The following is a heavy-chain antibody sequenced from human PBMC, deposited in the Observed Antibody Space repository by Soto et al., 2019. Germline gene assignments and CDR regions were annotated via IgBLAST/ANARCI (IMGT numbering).Heavy chain of an antibody. D-gene: IGHD2-15*01. V-gene: IGHV4-39*01. CDR1: GGSISSSSYS. J-gene: IGHJ5*02. CDR2: LYYSGNT. CDR3: ATRQGGSYNWFDP. Sequence: SETLSLTCTVSGGSISSSSYSWAWIRQPPGKGLEWIGTLYYSGNTYYNPSLKSRVTISVDTSKNQFSLKLSSVTAADTAVYYCATRQGGSYNWFDPWGQGTLVTVST.